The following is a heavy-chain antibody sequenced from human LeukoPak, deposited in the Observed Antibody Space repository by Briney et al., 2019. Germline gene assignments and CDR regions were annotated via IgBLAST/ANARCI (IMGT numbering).Heavy chain of an antibody. Sequence: WASVKVSCKAPGYTFTGYYMHWVRQAPGQGLEWMGRINPNSGGTNYAQKFQGRVTMTRDTSISTAYMELSSLRSEDTAVYYCARTQYYDFWSGLYYFDYWGQGTLVTVSS. CDR3: ARTQYYDFWSGLYYFDY. CDR1: GYTFTGYY. J-gene: IGHJ4*02. CDR2: INPNSGGT. V-gene: IGHV1-2*06. D-gene: IGHD3-3*01.